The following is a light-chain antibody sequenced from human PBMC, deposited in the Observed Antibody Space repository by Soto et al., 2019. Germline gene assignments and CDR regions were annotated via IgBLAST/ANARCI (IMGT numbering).Light chain of an antibody. CDR1: SSNIGSNF. Sequence: QSVLTQPPSASGTPGQRVTISCSGSSSNIGSNFVYWYQHLPGTAPKLLIYTNNQRPSGVPDRFSGSKSGTSASLAISGLRSEDEDDYYCASWDGSLSGDVFGTGTTVTVL. J-gene: IGLJ1*01. CDR2: TNN. V-gene: IGLV1-47*02. CDR3: ASWDGSLSGDV.